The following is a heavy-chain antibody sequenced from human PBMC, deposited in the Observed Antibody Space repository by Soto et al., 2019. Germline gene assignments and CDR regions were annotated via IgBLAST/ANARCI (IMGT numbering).Heavy chain of an antibody. V-gene: IGHV1-18*01. J-gene: IGHJ3*02. D-gene: IGHD3-10*01. CDR1: GYTFTSYG. CDR2: ISAYNGNT. CDR3: ARERYYYGSGNPRPLYDDFDI. Sequence: ASVKVSCKASGYTFTSYGISWVRQATGQGLEWMGWISAYNGNTNYAQKLQGRVTMTTDTSTSTAYMEMRSLRSDDTAVYSCARERYYYGSGNPRPLYDDFDICGRVTMLTV.